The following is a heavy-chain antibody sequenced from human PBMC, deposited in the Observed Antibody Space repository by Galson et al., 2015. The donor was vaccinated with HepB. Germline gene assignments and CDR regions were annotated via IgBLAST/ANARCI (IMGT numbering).Heavy chain of an antibody. CDR3: SGGDLWLLVGLDY. Sequence: SVKVSCKASRYTFTGHYMHWVRQAPGQGLEWMGWINPNSGVAKYPQRSQGRVTLTIDTSASTGYLELTSLRSDDTAVYYCSGGDLWLLVGLDYCGQGTAVCVSS. J-gene: IGHJ4*02. CDR1: RYTFTGHY. V-gene: IGHV1-2*02. CDR2: INPNSGVA. D-gene: IGHD3-22*01.